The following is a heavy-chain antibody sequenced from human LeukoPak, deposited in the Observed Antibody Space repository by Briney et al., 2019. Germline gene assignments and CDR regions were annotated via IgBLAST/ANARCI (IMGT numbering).Heavy chain of an antibody. CDR3: ARDSGTTGEVKFDP. CDR2: ISGSGSGGST. CDR1: GFTFSSYW. V-gene: IGHV3-23*01. D-gene: IGHD3-10*01. J-gene: IGHJ5*02. Sequence: GGSLRLSCAASGFTFSSYWMSWVRQAPGKGLEWVSSISGSGSGGSTYYADSVKGRFTISRDNSKNTLYLQMNSLRAEDTAIYYCARDSGTTGEVKFDPWGQGTLVTVSS.